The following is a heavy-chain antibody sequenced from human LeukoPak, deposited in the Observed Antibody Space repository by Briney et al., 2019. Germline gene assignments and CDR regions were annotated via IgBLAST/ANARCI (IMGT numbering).Heavy chain of an antibody. CDR2: IKQDGSEK. CDR3: ARPHIVGASLAFDI. CDR1: GFTFSSYW. Sequence: GGSLRLSCAASGFTFSSYWMSWVRQAPGKGLEWVANIKQDGSEKYYVDSVKGRFTISRDNAKNSLYLQMNSLRAEDTAVYYCARPHIVGASLAFDIWGQGTMVTVSS. D-gene: IGHD1-26*01. V-gene: IGHV3-7*01. J-gene: IGHJ3*02.